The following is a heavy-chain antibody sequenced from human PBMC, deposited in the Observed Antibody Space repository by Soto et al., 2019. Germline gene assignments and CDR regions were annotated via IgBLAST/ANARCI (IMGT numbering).Heavy chain of an antibody. Sequence: SVKVSCKASGGTFSSYAISWVRQAPGQGLEWMGGIIPIFGTANYAQKFQGRVTITADESTSTAYMELSSLRSEDTAVYYCAIRTAKNYDFWSGVQSTSYGMXVWGQGTTVTVSS. CDR2: IIPIFGTA. J-gene: IGHJ6*02. V-gene: IGHV1-69*13. D-gene: IGHD3-3*01. CDR1: GGTFSSYA. CDR3: AIRTAKNYDFWSGVQSTSYGMXV.